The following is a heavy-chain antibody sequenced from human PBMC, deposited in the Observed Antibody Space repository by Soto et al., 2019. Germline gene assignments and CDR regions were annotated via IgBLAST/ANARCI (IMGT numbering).Heavy chain of an antibody. CDR2: ISTRNGDT. CDR1: GSPFTTSG. J-gene: IGHJ4*02. D-gene: IGHD2-21*01. CDR3: ARVQLLPNPAADF. V-gene: IGHV1-18*04. Sequence: QVHLVQSGAEVRKPGASVKVSCKTSGSPFTTSGSTWGGRPLGHHVARLGWISTRNGDTNYAQGFQGRVTLTTDTSTTAYMELMNLRSDDTAVYFCARVQLLPNPAADFWGQGTLVTVSS.